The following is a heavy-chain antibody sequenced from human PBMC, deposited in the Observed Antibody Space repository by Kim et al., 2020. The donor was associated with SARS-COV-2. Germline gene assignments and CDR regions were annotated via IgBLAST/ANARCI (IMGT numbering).Heavy chain of an antibody. CDR1: GFTFDDYA. V-gene: IGHV3-9*01. D-gene: IGHD6-13*01. Sequence: GGSLRLSCAASGFTFDDYAMHWVRQAPGKGLEWVSGISWNSGSIGYADSVKGRFTISRDNAKNSLYLQMNSLRAEDTALYYCAKDYGSSWTHFDYWGQGTLVTVSS. CDR2: ISWNSGSI. CDR3: AKDYGSSWTHFDY. J-gene: IGHJ4*02.